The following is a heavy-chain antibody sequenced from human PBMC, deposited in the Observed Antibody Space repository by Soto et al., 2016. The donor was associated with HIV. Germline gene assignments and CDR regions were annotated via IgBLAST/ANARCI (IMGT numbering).Heavy chain of an antibody. CDR3: ARGVSGRKFXIMLEDISLHFDY. Sequence: QVQLQQWGAGLLNPSETLSLTCAVYGGSFSEYYWSWIRQSPGKGLEWIGEINHSGSTNYNPSLKSRVTISVDTSKNQFSLKLRSVTAADTAVYFCARGVSGRKFXIMLEDISLHFDYWGREPVVTVSS. CDR2: INHSGST. J-gene: IGHJ4*02. D-gene: IGHD1-26*01. V-gene: IGHV4-34*01. CDR1: GGSFSEYY.